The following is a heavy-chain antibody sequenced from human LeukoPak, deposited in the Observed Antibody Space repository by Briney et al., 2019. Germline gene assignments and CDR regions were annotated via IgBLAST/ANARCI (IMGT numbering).Heavy chain of an antibody. Sequence: GSLRLSCAASGFTFSSYSMNWVRQAPGKGLEWVSSISSSSSYIYYADSVKGRFTISRDNAKNSLYLQMNSLRAEDTAVYYCAREGYCSSTSCYGSFDYWGQGTLVTVSS. V-gene: IGHV3-21*01. CDR1: GFTFSSYS. J-gene: IGHJ4*02. CDR2: ISSSSSYI. D-gene: IGHD2-2*01. CDR3: AREGYCSSTSCYGSFDY.